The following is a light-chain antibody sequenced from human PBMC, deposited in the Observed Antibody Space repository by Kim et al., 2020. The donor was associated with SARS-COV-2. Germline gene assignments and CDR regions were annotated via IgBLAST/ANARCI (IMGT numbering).Light chain of an antibody. Sequence: DIQMTQSPSSLSASVGDRVTITCRASQGISNYLVWYQQKPGKVPKVLIYPASTLQSGVPSRFSGSGSGTKFTLTISSLQPEDAATYYCQKYSTAPWTFGQGTKVDIK. CDR2: PAS. V-gene: IGKV1-27*01. CDR1: QGISNY. CDR3: QKYSTAPWT. J-gene: IGKJ1*01.